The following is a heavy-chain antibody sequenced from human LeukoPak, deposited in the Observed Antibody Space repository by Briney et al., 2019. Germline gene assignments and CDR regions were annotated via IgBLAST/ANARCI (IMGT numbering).Heavy chain of an antibody. CDR3: AGETGPYSIRSRGKNWFDP. CDR1: GDSVSSNSAA. CDR2: TYYRSMWYN. V-gene: IGHV6-1*01. D-gene: IGHD6-13*01. Sequence: SQTLSLTCAISGDSVSSNSAAWNWVRQSPSRGLEWLGRTYYRSMWYNDYAVSVQSRITINPDTSKNQVSLQLTSVTPEDTAVYYCAGETGPYSIRSRGKNWFDPWGQGTLVTVSS. J-gene: IGHJ5*02.